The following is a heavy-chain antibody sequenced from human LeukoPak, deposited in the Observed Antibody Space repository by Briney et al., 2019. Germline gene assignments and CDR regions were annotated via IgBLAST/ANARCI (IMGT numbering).Heavy chain of an antibody. V-gene: IGHV3-11*01. J-gene: IGHJ5*02. CDR2: ISSSGSTI. CDR1: GFTFSDYY. Sequence: GRSLRLSCAASGFTFSDYYMSWIRQAPGKGLEWVSYISSSGSTIYYADSVKGRFTISRDNAKNSLYLQMNSLSAEDTAVYYCARDSIDFKPGWFDPWGQGTLVTVSS. D-gene: IGHD1-14*01. CDR3: ARDSIDFKPGWFDP.